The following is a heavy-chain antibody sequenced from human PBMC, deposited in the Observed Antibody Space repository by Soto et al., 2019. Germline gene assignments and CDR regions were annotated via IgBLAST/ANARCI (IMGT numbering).Heavy chain of an antibody. CDR2: IYSGGST. CDR3: AKDKPRQVVVAGMVDY. D-gene: IGHD6-19*01. J-gene: IGHJ4*02. CDR1: GFTVSSNY. Sequence: PGGSLRLSCAASGFTVSSNYMSWVRQAPGKGLEWVSVIYSGGSTYYADSVKGRFTISRDNSKNTLYLQMNSLRTEDTAVYYCAKDKPRQVVVAGMVDYWGQGTLVTVSS. V-gene: IGHV3-66*01.